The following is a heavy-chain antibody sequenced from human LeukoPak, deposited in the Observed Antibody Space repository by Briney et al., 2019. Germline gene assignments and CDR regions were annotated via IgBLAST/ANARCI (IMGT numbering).Heavy chain of an antibody. J-gene: IGHJ4*02. D-gene: IGHD3-10*01. CDR1: GGSISSYY. V-gene: IGHV4-59*01. CDR3: ARHEVVRGVVIYGFDY. CDR2: IYYSGST. Sequence: SETLSLTCTVSGGSISSYYWSWIRQPPGKGLEWIGSIYYSGSTNYNPSLKSRVTISVDTSKNQFSLKLSSVTAADTAVYYCARHEVVRGVVIYGFDYWGQGTLVTVSS.